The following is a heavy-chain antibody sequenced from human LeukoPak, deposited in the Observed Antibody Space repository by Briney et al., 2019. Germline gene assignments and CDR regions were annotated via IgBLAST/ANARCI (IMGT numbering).Heavy chain of an antibody. CDR3: ARRLGAGGIYRPYWYFDL. D-gene: IGHD3-16*02. CDR2: ISGSGGST. V-gene: IGHV3-23*01. CDR1: GFSFTNTW. Sequence: PGGSLRLSCEASGFSFTNTWMSWVRQAPGKGLEWVSAISGSGGSTYYADSVKGRFTISRDNSKNTLYLQMNSLRAEDTAVYYCARRLGAGGIYRPYWYFDLWGRGTLVTVSS. J-gene: IGHJ2*01.